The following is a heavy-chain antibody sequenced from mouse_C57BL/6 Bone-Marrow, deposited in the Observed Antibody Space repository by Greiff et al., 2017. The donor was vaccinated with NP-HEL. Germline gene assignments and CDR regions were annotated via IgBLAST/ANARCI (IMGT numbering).Heavy chain of an antibody. V-gene: IGHV1-63*01. CDR1: GYTFTNYW. CDR3: ARLYYGSSLDY. D-gene: IGHD1-1*01. Sequence: QVHVKQSGAELVRPGTSVKMSCKASGYTFTNYWIGWAKQRPGHGLEWIGDIYPGGGYTKYNEKFKGKATLTADKSSSTAYMQFSSLTSEDSAIYYCARLYYGSSLDYWGQGTTLTVSS. CDR2: IYPGGGYT. J-gene: IGHJ2*01.